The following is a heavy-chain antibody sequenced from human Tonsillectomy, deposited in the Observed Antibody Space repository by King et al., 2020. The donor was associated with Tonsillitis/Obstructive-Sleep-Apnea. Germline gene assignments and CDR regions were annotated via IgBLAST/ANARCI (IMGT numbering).Heavy chain of an antibody. CDR2: IRSKAYGGTT. J-gene: IGHJ4*02. V-gene: IGHV3-49*04. CDR3: TRSSYYGDYEDFDY. Sequence: EVQLVESGGGLVQPGRSLRLSCTTSGFTFGDYTMTWVRQAPGKGLEWVGFIRSKAYGGTTEYAASVKGRFTISRDDSKSIAYLQMYSLKTEDTAVYYCTRSSYYGDYEDFDYWGQGPLATVSS. D-gene: IGHD4-17*01. CDR1: GFTFGDYT.